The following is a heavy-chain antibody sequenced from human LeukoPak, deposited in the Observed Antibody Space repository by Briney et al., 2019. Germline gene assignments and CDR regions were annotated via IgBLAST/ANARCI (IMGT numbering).Heavy chain of an antibody. V-gene: IGHV3-21*01. D-gene: IGHD7-27*01. CDR3: ARSAGGNTGVYYYYYMDV. J-gene: IGHJ6*03. CDR2: ISSSSSYI. Sequence: PGGSLRLSCAASRFTFSSYWMHLVRQAPGKGLEWVSSISSSSSYIYYADSVKGRFTISRDNAKNSLYLQMNSLRAEDTAVYYCARSAGGNTGVYYYYYMDVWGKGTTVTVSS. CDR1: RFTFSSYW.